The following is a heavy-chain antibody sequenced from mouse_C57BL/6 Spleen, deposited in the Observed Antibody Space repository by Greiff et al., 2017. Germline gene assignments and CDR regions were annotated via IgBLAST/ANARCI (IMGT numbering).Heavy chain of an antibody. CDR2: INPGSGGT. CDR1: GYAFTNYL. V-gene: IGHV1-54*01. J-gene: IGHJ4*01. D-gene: IGHD2-4*01. CDR3: ARVDYDEMDY. Sequence: VQLQQSGAELVRPGTSVKVSCKASGYAFTNYLIEWVKQRPGQGLEWIGVINPGSGGTNYNEKFKGKATLTADKSSSTAYMQLSSLTSEDSAVYFCARVDYDEMDYWGQGTSVTVSS.